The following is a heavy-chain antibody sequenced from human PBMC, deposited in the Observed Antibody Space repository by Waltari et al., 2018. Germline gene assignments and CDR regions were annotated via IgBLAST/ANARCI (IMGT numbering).Heavy chain of an antibody. V-gene: IGHV3-7*01. Sequence: EVHLVESGGGLVQPGGSLRLSCAASTFTFRAFWMSWVRQAPGKGVEWVDNIKQDGSEKYYMDAVEGRFTISRDNAKNSVYLQMNSLRVEDTAVYYCARDRLGYGDYDYWGQGTLVTVSS. CDR2: IKQDGSEK. J-gene: IGHJ4*02. CDR1: TFTFRAFW. D-gene: IGHD4-17*01. CDR3: ARDRLGYGDYDY.